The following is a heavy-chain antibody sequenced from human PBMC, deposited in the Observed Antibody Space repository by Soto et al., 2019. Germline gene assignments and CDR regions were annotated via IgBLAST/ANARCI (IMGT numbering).Heavy chain of an antibody. CDR1: GFTFSSYS. J-gene: IGHJ5*02. Sequence: EVQLVESGGGLVQPGGSLRLSCAASGFTFSSYSMNWVRQAPGKGLEWVSYISSSSSTIYYADSVKGRFTISRDNAKNSLYLQMNSLRAEDTAVYYCASGNRYSSGWYNWFDPWGQGTLDTVSS. CDR3: ASGNRYSSGWYNWFDP. V-gene: IGHV3-48*01. D-gene: IGHD6-19*01. CDR2: ISSSSSTI.